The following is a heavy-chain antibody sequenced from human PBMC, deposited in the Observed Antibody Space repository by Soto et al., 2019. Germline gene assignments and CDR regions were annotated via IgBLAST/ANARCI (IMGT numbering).Heavy chain of an antibody. V-gene: IGHV3-15*01. CDR1: GLTFSNVW. CDR3: AITARINRDSSTSFDY. J-gene: IGHJ4*02. Sequence: GGSLRLSCAASGLTFSNVWMTWVRQAPGKGLEWVGRIKSKSDGETADVAAPVKARFTISRDDSKNTVFLEMNSLKSEDTALYYGAITARINRDSSTSFDYWGRGTQVTVSS. D-gene: IGHD5-12*01. CDR2: IKSKSDGETA.